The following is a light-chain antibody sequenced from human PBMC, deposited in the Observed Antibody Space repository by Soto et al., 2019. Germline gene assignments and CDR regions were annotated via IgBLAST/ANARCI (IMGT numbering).Light chain of an antibody. CDR2: AAS. J-gene: IGKJ2*01. CDR1: RSFSSSY. CDR3: QQYGPSPPYT. V-gene: IGKV3-20*01. Sequence: EIVLTQSPGTLSLSPGERVTLSCRASRSFSSSYLAWYQQKPGQAPRLLIYAASIRATGIPDRFSGSGSGTDSTLTISRLEPEDFAVYYCQQYGPSPPYTFGQGTKVGIK.